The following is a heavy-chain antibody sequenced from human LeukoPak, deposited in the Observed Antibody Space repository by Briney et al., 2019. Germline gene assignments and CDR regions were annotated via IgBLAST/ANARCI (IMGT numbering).Heavy chain of an antibody. CDR3: AKDFRIGYSAHFDY. CDR1: GFTFRSHA. Sequence: GGSLRLSWVGSGFTFRSHAMSWVRQAPEKGLGFVSGIYENGGTTYYADSVKGRFSISRDNSKNTLYLQMDSLRGEDTAVYYCAKDFRIGYSAHFDYWGQGALVTVSS. J-gene: IGHJ4*02. CDR2: IYENGGTT. V-gene: IGHV3-23*01. D-gene: IGHD2-21*01.